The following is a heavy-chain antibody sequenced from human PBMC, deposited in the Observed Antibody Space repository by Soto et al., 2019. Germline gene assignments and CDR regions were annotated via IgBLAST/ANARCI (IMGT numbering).Heavy chain of an antibody. Sequence: PSETLSLTCTVSGGSISSSSYYWGWIRQPPGKGLEWIGSIYYSGSTYYNPSLKSRVTISVDTSKNQFSLKLSSVTAADTAVYYCASSGYSGYDYASYYYYGMDVWGQGTTVTVSS. CDR2: IYYSGST. CDR1: GGSISSSSYY. V-gene: IGHV4-39*01. D-gene: IGHD5-12*01. CDR3: ASSGYSGYDYASYYYYGMDV. J-gene: IGHJ6*02.